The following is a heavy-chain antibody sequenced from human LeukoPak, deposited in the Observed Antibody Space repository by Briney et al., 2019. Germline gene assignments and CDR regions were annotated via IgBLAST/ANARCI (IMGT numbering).Heavy chain of an antibody. CDR1: GFTFSNAW. J-gene: IGHJ4*02. D-gene: IGHD3-10*01. CDR2: IKSKTDDGTT. CDR3: TTETEQLAVLLWFGESESRFDY. Sequence: GGSLRLSCAASGFTFSNAWMIWVRQAPGKGLEWVVRIKSKTDDGTTDYAAPVKGRFTISRDDSKTTLYLQMNSMKTENTAVYYCTTETEQLAVLLWFGESESRFDYWGQGTLVTVSS. V-gene: IGHV3-15*01.